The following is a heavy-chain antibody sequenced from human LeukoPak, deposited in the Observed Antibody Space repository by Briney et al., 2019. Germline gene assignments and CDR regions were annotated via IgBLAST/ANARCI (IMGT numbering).Heavy chain of an antibody. V-gene: IGHV3-23*01. CDR3: ANADSSGWYGPPLRLDY. CDR1: GFTLSSYA. D-gene: IGHD6-19*01. J-gene: IGHJ4*02. Sequence: GGSLRLSSAASGFTLSSYAMSGVRPAPGKGLEWVSAISGSGGSTYYADSGKGRFTTSRANSKTTLYLQMNSLRAEDTAVYCGANADSSGWYGPPLRLDYWGEGTRVSVSS. CDR2: ISGSGGST.